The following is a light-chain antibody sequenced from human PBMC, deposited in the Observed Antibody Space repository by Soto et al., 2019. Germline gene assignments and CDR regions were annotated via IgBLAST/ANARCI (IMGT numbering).Light chain of an antibody. V-gene: IGLV2-23*02. Sequence: QSALTQPASVSGSPGQSITISCTGTSSDVGNYNLVSWYQQHPGKAPKLMIYEVSKRPSGVCNRFSASKSGNTASLTISGLQAEDEADFYCCSSAGTTTVVFGGGTKLTVL. CDR2: EVS. CDR3: CSSAGTTTVV. J-gene: IGLJ2*01. CDR1: SSDVGNYNL.